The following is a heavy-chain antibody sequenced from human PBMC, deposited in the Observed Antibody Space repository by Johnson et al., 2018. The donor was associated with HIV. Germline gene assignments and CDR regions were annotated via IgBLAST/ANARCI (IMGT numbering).Heavy chain of an antibody. V-gene: IGHV3-11*04. CDR3: ARVGASRFDAFHV. CDR1: GFIFSDYY. D-gene: IGHD3-16*01. Sequence: VQLVESGGGLVKPGGSQRLSCAASGFIFSDYYMTWIRQAPGKGLEWVSYISSSGSTIYYADSVKGRFTISRDNAKNTLYFQLNSLRAEDTAVYYCARVGASRFDAFHVWGQGTMVTVSS. CDR2: ISSSGSTI. J-gene: IGHJ3*01.